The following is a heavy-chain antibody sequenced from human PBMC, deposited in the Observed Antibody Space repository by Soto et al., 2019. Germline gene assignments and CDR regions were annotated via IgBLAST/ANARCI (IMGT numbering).Heavy chain of an antibody. Sequence: QVQLQESGPGLVKPSETLSLTCTVSGGSVSSGSYYWSWIRQPPGKGLEWIGYIYYSGSTNYNPSLKSRVTISVDTSKNQFSLKLSSVTAADTAVYYCARVYGPASDYWGQGTLVTVSS. J-gene: IGHJ4*02. CDR1: GGSVSSGSYY. CDR2: IYYSGST. V-gene: IGHV4-61*01. D-gene: IGHD2-2*02. CDR3: ARVYGPASDY.